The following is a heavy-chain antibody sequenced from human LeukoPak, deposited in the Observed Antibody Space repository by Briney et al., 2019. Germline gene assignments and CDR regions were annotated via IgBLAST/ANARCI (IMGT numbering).Heavy chain of an antibody. Sequence: PGGSLRLSCAASGFTLSNAWMSWVRQAPGKGLEWVGRIKSKTDGGTTDYAAPVKGRFTISRDDSKNTLYLQMNSLKTEDTAVYYCTLGPIAAPADFDYWGQGTLVTVSS. V-gene: IGHV3-15*01. CDR3: TLGPIAAPADFDY. CDR1: GFTLSNAW. D-gene: IGHD6-13*01. J-gene: IGHJ4*02. CDR2: IKSKTDGGTT.